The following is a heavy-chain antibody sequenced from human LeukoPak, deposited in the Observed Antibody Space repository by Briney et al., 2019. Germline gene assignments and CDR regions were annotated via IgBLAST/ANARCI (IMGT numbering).Heavy chain of an antibody. CDR3: ATTGTGTFDD. D-gene: IGHD1-1*01. Sequence: GASVKVSCKASGYTFTSYGISWVRQAPGQGLEWMGWISAYNGNTNYAQKFQGRVTMTTDTSTRTAYMEVRSLRSDDTAVYYCATTGTGTFDDWGQGTLVTVSS. CDR1: GYTFTSYG. V-gene: IGHV1-18*01. J-gene: IGHJ4*02. CDR2: ISAYNGNT.